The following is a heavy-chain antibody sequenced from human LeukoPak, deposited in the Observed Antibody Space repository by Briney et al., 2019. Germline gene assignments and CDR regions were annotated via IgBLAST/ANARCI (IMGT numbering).Heavy chain of an antibody. CDR2: IYYSGST. CDR3: AVLIVGATPGWFDP. J-gene: IGHJ5*02. D-gene: IGHD1-26*01. V-gene: IGHV4-59*01. Sequence: PSETLSLTCTVSGGSISSYYWSWIRQPPGKGLEWIGYIYYSGSTNYNPSLKSRVTISVDTSKNQFSLKLSPVTAADTAVYYCAVLIVGATPGWFDPWGQGTLVTVSS. CDR1: GGSISSYY.